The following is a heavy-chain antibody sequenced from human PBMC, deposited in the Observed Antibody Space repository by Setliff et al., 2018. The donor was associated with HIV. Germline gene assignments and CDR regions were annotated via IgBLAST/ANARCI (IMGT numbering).Heavy chain of an antibody. D-gene: IGHD7-27*01. CDR1: GYTFSDYW. Sequence: GESLKISCKGSGYTFSDYWIGWVRQMPGKGLEWMGIVYPGDSTTRYSPSLEGQVTISADRSINTAFLQWSSLEASDTAMYYCIRRRRAPGAADLESYWGQGTLVTVSS. CDR3: IRRRRAPGAADLESY. J-gene: IGHJ4*02. CDR2: VYPGDSTT. V-gene: IGHV5-51*01.